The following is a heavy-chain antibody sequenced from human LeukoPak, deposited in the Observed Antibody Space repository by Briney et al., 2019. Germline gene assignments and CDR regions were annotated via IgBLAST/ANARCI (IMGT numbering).Heavy chain of an antibody. D-gene: IGHD5-18*01. CDR3: AREDTAMVMVWFDP. J-gene: IGHJ5*02. V-gene: IGHV1-2*02. CDR2: TNPNSGGT. CDR1: GYTFTGYY. Sequence: ASVKVSCEASGYTFTGYYMHWVRQAPGQGLEWMGWTNPNSGGTNYAQKFQGRVTMTRDTSISTAYMELSRLRSDDTAVYYCAREDTAMVMVWFDPWGQGTLVTVSS.